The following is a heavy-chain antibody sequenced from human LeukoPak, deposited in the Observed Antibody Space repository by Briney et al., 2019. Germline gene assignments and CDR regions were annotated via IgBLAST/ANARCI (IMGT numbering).Heavy chain of an antibody. J-gene: IGHJ6*03. CDR3: AKRGDGYYYDSSGYSLYYYYYMDV. CDR1: GFTFSSYG. Sequence: GGSLRLSCAASGFTFSSYGMSWVRQAPGKGLEWVSAISGSGGSTYYADSVKGRFTISRDNSKNTLYLQMNSLRAEDTAVYYCAKRGDGYYYDSSGYSLYYYYYMDVWGKGTTVTISS. V-gene: IGHV3-23*01. D-gene: IGHD3-22*01. CDR2: ISGSGGST.